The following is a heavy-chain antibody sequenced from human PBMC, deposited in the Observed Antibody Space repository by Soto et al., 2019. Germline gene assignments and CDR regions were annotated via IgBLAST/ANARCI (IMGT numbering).Heavy chain of an antibody. J-gene: IGHJ6*02. Sequence: ASVKVSCKASGYTFTSYAMHWVRQAPGQRLEWMGWINAGNGNTKYSQKFQGRVTITRDTSASTAYMELSSLRSEDTAVYYCARDSVLLWFGEPYGMDVWGRGTTVTVSS. D-gene: IGHD3-10*01. CDR3: ARDSVLLWFGEPYGMDV. CDR2: INAGNGNT. CDR1: GYTFTSYA. V-gene: IGHV1-3*01.